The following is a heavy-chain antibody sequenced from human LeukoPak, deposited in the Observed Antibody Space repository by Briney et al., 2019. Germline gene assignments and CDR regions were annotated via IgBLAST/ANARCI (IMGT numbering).Heavy chain of an antibody. D-gene: IGHD3-3*01. V-gene: IGHV3-30*02. CDR1: GFTFSSYG. CDR2: IRYDGSNK. Sequence: GGSLRLSCAASGFTFSSYGVHWVRQAPGKGLEGVAFIRYDGSNKYYADSVKGRFTISRDNSKNTLYLQMNSLRAEDTAVYYCAKDWGTLDFWSGSWAGGYWGQGTLVTVSS. CDR3: AKDWGTLDFWSGSWAGGY. J-gene: IGHJ4*02.